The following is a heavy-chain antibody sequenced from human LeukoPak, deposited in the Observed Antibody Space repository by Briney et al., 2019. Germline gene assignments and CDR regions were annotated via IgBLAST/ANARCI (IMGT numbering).Heavy chain of an antibody. J-gene: IGHJ3*02. CDR2: IYHSGST. CDR1: GYSISSGYY. Sequence: PSETLSHTCTVSGYSISSGYYWGWIRQPPGKGLEWIGSIYHSGSTYYNPSLKSRVTISVDTSKNQFSLKLSSVTAADTAVYYCARVYDYGLRSAFDIWGQGTMVTVSS. D-gene: IGHD3-16*01. CDR3: ARVYDYGLRSAFDI. V-gene: IGHV4-38-2*02.